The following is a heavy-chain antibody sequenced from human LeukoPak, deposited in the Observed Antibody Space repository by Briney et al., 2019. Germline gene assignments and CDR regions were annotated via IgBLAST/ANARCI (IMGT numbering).Heavy chain of an antibody. D-gene: IGHD3-16*02. CDR1: GGSFSGYY. J-gene: IGHJ4*02. CDR2: INHSGST. Sequence: PSETLSLTCAVYGGSFSGYYWSWIRQPPGKGLEWIGEINHSGSTNYNPSLKSRVTKSVDTSKNQFSLKLSSVTAADTAVYYCARGRGDYVWGSYRHGLNYWGREPWSPSPQ. V-gene: IGHV4-34*01. CDR3: ARGRGDYVWGSYRHGLNY.